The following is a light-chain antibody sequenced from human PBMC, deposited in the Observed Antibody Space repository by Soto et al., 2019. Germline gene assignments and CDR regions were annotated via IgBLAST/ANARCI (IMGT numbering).Light chain of an antibody. CDR3: LQDYDYPYT. V-gene: IGKV1-12*01. CDR2: AAS. CDR1: QVISSW. Sequence: DIHMTQSPSSVSASVGDTVTVSCRASQVISSWLAWYQQKPGKAPKLLIYAASNLQSGVPSRFSGSGSGTDFALIISSLQPEDFATYYCLQDYDYPYTFGQGTKVDIK. J-gene: IGKJ2*01.